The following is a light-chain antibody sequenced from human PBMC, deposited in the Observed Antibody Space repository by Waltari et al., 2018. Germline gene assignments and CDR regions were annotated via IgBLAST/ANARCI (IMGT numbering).Light chain of an antibody. J-gene: IGKJ2*01. CDR1: RSVGGW. CDR2: EAS. V-gene: IGKV1-5*01. Sequence: DIQITQSPSALSASVGDTVTINCRTSRSVGGWMAWFQQKPDKAPRLLIYEASSLADGVPSRFSGSGSATEFTLTISGLQPDDFATYYCQQYNDLYSFG. CDR3: QQYNDLYS.